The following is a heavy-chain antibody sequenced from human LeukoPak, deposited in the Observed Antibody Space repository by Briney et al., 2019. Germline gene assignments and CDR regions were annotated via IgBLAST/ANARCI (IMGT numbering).Heavy chain of an antibody. CDR3: ARRTRIFSYTYGDAYYYYYMDV. V-gene: IGHV4-59*02. CDR1: GGSGSSDS. CDR2: SSYSGST. J-gene: IGHJ6*03. Sequence: SETLSLTCTVSGGSGSSDSWSWIRQPPGQGLEWIGYSSYSGSTSYNPSLKSRVTISVDPSKSQLSLKLRSVTAADTAVYYCARRTRIFSYTYGDAYYYYYMDVWGKGTTVIVS. D-gene: IGHD5-18*01.